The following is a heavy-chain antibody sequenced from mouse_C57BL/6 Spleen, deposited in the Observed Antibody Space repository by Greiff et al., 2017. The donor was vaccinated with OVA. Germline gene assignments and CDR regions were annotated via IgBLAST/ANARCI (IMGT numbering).Heavy chain of an antibody. V-gene: IGHV14-4*01. Sequence: EVQLQQSGAELVRPGASVKLSCTASGFNIKDDYMHWVKQRPEQGLEWIGWIDPENGDTEYASKFQGKATITADTSSNTAYLQLSSLTSEDTAVYYCTTGGGLPYYYAMDYWGQGTSVTVSS. CDR3: TTGGGLPYYYAMDY. D-gene: IGHD2-4*01. CDR2: IDPENGDT. CDR1: GFNIKDDY. J-gene: IGHJ4*01.